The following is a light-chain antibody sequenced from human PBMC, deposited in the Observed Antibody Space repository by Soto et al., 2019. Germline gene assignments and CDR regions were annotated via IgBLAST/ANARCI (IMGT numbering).Light chain of an antibody. V-gene: IGLV2-14*01. J-gene: IGLJ1*01. CDR1: SSDIGSYDY. CDR2: DVN. Sequence: QSVLTQPASVSGSPRQSIAISCTGTSSDIGSYDYVSWYQQYPDKAPKLIIYDVNNRPSGVSDRFSGSKSGNTASLTISGLQAEDEADYYCSSYTSSYTYVFGTGTKLTVL. CDR3: SSYTSSYTYV.